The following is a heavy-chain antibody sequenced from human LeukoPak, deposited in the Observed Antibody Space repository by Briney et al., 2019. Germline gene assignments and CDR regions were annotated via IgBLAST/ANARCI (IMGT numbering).Heavy chain of an antibody. D-gene: IGHD2-8*02. J-gene: IGHJ4*02. CDR3: ASKGCTGGNCKHYFDY. Sequence: PGGSLRLSCAASEFSFSSYWMSWVRQAPGKGLEWVANIKQDGSEKNYVDSVKGRFTISRDNAKKSLFLQMNSLRAEDTAVYYCASKGCTGGNCKHYFDYWGQGTLVTVAS. CDR2: IKQDGSEK. V-gene: IGHV3-7*03. CDR1: EFSFSSYW.